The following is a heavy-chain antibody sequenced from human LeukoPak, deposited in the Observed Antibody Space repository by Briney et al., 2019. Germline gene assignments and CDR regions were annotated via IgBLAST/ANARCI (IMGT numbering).Heavy chain of an antibody. J-gene: IGHJ5*02. V-gene: IGHV3-23*01. D-gene: IGHD4-17*01. Sequence: PGGSLRLSCAASGFTFSSYALAWVRQAPGKGLEWVSTISGSGGSTYYADSVKGRFTITRDNSKRSLYLQMNSLRAEDTAVYYCANRVGGVTRGAPWGQGTLVTVSS. CDR3: ANRVGGVTRGAP. CDR1: GFTFSSYA. CDR2: ISGSGGST.